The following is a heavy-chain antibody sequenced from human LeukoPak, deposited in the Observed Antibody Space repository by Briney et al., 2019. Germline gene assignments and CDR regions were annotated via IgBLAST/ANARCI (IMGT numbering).Heavy chain of an antibody. D-gene: IGHD3-22*01. V-gene: IGHV1-24*01. CDR2: FDPEDGET. CDR1: GYTLTELS. CDR3: ATVTHYYDSSGYYFHRPIDY. J-gene: IGHJ4*02. Sequence: ASVKVSCKVSGYTLTELSMHWERQGPGKGLEWLGGFDPEDGETIYAQKFQGRVTMTEDTSTDTAYMELSSLRSEDTAVYYCATVTHYYDSSGYYFHRPIDYWGQGTLVIVSS.